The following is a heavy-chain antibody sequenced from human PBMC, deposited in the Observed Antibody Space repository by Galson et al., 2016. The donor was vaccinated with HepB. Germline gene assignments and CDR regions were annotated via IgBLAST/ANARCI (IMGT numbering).Heavy chain of an antibody. J-gene: IGHJ3*02. CDR1: GFTFNYYD. D-gene: IGHD4-17*01. Sequence: SLRLSCAASGFTFNYYDMYWVRQAPGKGLEWVSGISWNSGRIAYADSVKGRFTISRDNAKNSLFLEMNSLRAEDTALYDCAKDMRAGDYARRAFDIWGQGTIVLVSS. CDR3: AKDMRAGDYARRAFDI. CDR2: ISWNSGRI. V-gene: IGHV3-9*01.